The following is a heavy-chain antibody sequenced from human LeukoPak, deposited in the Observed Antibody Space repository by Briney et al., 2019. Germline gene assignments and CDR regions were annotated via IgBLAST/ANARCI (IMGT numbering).Heavy chain of an antibody. D-gene: IGHD4-17*01. V-gene: IGHV3-48*01. CDR2: ISDGGSKI. J-gene: IGHJ3*02. CDR3: ARGPYGDYIDAFDI. Sequence: GGSLRLSCTASGFTFSTYSMNWVRQAPGKGLEWLSYISDGGSKIFYADSVRGRFTISRDNAKNSLFLQMNSLRAEDTAMFYCARGPYGDYIDAFDIWGQGTMVTVSS. CDR1: GFTFSTYS.